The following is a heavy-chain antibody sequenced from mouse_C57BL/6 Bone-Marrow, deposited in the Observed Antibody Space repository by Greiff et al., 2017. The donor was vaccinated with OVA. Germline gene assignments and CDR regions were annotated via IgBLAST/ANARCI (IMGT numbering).Heavy chain of an antibody. CDR1: GFTFSSYA. CDR2: ISSGGDYI. V-gene: IGHV5-9-1*02. Sequence: EVHLVESGEGLVKPGGSLKLSCAASGFTFSSYAMSWVRQTPEKRLEWVAYISSGGDYIYYADTVKGRFTISRDNARNTLYLQMSSLKSEDTAMYYCTRDRWSWFAYWGQGTLVTVSA. J-gene: IGHJ3*01. CDR3: TRDRWSWFAY. D-gene: IGHD1-1*02.